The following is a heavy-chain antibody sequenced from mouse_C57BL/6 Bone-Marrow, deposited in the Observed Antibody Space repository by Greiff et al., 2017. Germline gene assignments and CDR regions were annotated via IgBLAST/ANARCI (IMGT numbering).Heavy chain of an antibody. CDR3: TRNYKGYYAMDY. D-gene: IGHD2-12*01. J-gene: IGHJ4*01. V-gene: IGHV1-5*01. CDR2: IDPGNSDT. CDR1: GYTFTSYW. Sequence: VQLQQSGTVLARPGASVKMSCKTSGYTFTSYWMHWVKQRPGQGLEWIGAIDPGNSDTSYNQKFKGKAKLTAVTSASTAYMELSSLTNEDSAVYYCTRNYKGYYAMDYWGQGTSVTVSS.